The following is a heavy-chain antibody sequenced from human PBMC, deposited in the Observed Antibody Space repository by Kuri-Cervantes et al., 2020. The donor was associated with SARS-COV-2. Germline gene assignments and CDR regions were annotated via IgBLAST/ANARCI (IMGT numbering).Heavy chain of an antibody. CDR3: ARGGVVVPAAIGY. CDR1: GFTFSSYW. Sequence: GESLKISCAASGFTFSSYWMSWVRQAPGKGLEWVANIKQDGSEKYYVDSVKGRFTIFRDNAKNSLYLQMNSLRAEDTAVYYCARGGVVVPAAIGYWGQGTLVTVSS. CDR2: IKQDGSEK. V-gene: IGHV3-7*01. D-gene: IGHD2-2*01. J-gene: IGHJ4*02.